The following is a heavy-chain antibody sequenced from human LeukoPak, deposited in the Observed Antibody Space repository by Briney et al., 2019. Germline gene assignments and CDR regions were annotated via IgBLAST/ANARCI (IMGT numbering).Heavy chain of an antibody. CDR1: GGSISSYY. Sequence: PSETLSLTCTVSGGSISSYYWTWIRQPPGKGLEWIGYIYNSGSAIYNPSLKSRVTISVDTSKNQFSLKLSSMTAADTAVYYCARRRVLPPAYYFDYWGQGTLVTVSS. D-gene: IGHD2/OR15-2a*01. CDR3: ARRRVLPPAYYFDY. V-gene: IGHV4-59*01. CDR2: IYNSGSA. J-gene: IGHJ4*02.